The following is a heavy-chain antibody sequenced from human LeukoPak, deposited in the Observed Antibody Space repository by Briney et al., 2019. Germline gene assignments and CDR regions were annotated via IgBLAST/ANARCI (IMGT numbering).Heavy chain of an antibody. V-gene: IGHV3-7*01. CDR2: INQDGSEE. D-gene: IGHD4-17*01. Sequence: GGSLRLSCAASGFTFSRSWMSWVRQAPGKGLEWVANINQDGSEEYYVGSVEGRFTISRDNAKSSLYLQMNSLRAEDTAVYYCTSRVTQHKYFGPWGQGSLVTVSP. J-gene: IGHJ5*02. CDR3: TSRVTQHKYFGP. CDR1: GFTFSRSW.